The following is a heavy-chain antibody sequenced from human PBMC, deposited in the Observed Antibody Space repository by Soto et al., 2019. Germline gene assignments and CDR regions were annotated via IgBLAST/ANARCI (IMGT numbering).Heavy chain of an antibody. V-gene: IGHV1-18*01. Sequence: QVQLVQSGAEVKKPGASVKVSCKTSGYTFTSYHISWVRQAPGQGLEGMGWISAYNTNTNYAQKFERRVTMTTDTLTSTAYMELRSLRSDDTAVYYCARDTPPTDYWGQGTLVTVSS. CDR1: GYTFTSYH. CDR3: ARDTPPTDY. CDR2: ISAYNTNT. J-gene: IGHJ4*02.